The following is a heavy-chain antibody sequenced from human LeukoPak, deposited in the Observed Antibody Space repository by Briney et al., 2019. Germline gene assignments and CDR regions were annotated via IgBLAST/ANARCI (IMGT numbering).Heavy chain of an antibody. CDR1: GGTFSSYA. Sequence: ASVKVSCKASGGTFSSYAISWVRQAPGQGLEWMGGIIPIFGTANYAQKFQGRVTITADESTSTAYMELSSLRSDDTAVYYCARDHEVYGSGIFWDYWGQGTLVTVSS. CDR3: ARDHEVYGSGIFWDY. V-gene: IGHV1-69*13. D-gene: IGHD3-10*01. J-gene: IGHJ4*02. CDR2: IIPIFGTA.